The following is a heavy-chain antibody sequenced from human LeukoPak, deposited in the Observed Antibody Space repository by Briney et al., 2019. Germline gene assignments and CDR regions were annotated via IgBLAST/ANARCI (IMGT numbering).Heavy chain of an antibody. Sequence: GGSLRLSCVASGFTFSTYAMSWVRQAPGKGLECVANIRGSGGGAVYADSVKGRFTISRDNSENTVYLQMTSLRAEDTAIYYCAKDSVVAATLGAFDIWGQGTMVTVSS. J-gene: IGHJ3*02. CDR3: AKDSVVAATLGAFDI. CDR2: IRGSGGGA. CDR1: GFTFSTYA. V-gene: IGHV3-23*01. D-gene: IGHD2-15*01.